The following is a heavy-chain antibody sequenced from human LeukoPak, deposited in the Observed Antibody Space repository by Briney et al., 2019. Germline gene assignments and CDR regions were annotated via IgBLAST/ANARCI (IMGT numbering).Heavy chain of an antibody. CDR1: GYTFTGYY. CDR2: INPNSGGT. CDR3: AREGYSSGQPPVNWFDP. V-gene: IGHV1-2*02. J-gene: IGHJ5*02. D-gene: IGHD6-19*01. Sequence: ASVKVSCKASGYTFTGYYMHWVRQAPGQGLEWMGWINPNSGGTNYAQKFQGRVTMTRDTSNSTAYMELSRLRSDDTAVYYCAREGYSSGQPPVNWFDPWGQGTLVTVSS.